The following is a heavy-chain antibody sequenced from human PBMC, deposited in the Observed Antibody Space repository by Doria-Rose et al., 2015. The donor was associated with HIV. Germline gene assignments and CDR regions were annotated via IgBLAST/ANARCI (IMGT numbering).Heavy chain of an antibody. D-gene: IGHD3-3*01. CDR2: TYHTGTS. J-gene: IGHJ4*02. Sequence: QVQLRESGPGLVKPSETLSLTCSVSGASVSSRGYYWNWIRQVPGKGLESLGYTYHTGTSDYSPSLKSRLNMAVDTSKNQFSLKLSFVTVADTAVYYCARMGSYRELDYWGQGALVSVSA. CDR1: GASVSSRGYY. CDR3: ARMGSYRELDY. V-gene: IGHV4-31*03.